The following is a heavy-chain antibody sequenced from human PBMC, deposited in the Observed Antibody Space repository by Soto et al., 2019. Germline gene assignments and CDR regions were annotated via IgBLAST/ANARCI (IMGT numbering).Heavy chain of an antibody. CDR2: NSAYNGNT. CDR3: ARTYASGSWVPWFDP. D-gene: IGHD3-10*01. J-gene: IGHJ5*02. Sequence: QVPLVQSGAEVKKPGASVKVSCKASGYTFTSYGISWVRQAPGQGLEWMGCNSAYNGNTNYAQKLQGRVTMTTDTSTSTAYMELRSLRSDDTAVYYCARTYASGSWVPWFDPWGQGTLVTVSS. V-gene: IGHV1-18*01. CDR1: GYTFTSYG.